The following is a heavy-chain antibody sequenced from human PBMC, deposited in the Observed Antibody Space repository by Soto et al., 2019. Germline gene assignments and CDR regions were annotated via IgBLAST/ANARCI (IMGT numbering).Heavy chain of an antibody. CDR2: IYYSGST. D-gene: IGHD6-13*01. CDR1: GASISSYY. Sequence: QVQLQESGPGLVKASETLSLTCTVSGASISSYYWSWIRQPPGKGLEWIGYIYYSGSTNYNPSLKSRVTISIDTSKNQLSLKLSSVTAADTAVYYCARGGTTAGSDGFDIWGQGTMVTVSS. V-gene: IGHV4-59*01. CDR3: ARGGTTAGSDGFDI. J-gene: IGHJ3*02.